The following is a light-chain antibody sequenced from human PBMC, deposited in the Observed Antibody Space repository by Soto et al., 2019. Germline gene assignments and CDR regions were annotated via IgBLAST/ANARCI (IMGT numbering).Light chain of an antibody. CDR3: QHYDSWPMT. Sequence: DIVIASSLGTLPSPPGERVTFSCRPSQGVSRKLAWYQHKPGQAPRLLISGASTGATGIPARFSGSGSGTEFTLTISSLQAEDCAVYYCQHYDSWPMTFGEGTKVDIK. CDR2: GAS. J-gene: IGKJ1*01. CDR1: QGVSRK. V-gene: IGKV3-15*01.